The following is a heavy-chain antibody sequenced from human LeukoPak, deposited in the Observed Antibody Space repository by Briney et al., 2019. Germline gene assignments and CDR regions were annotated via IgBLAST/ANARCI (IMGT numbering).Heavy chain of an antibody. J-gene: IGHJ4*02. Sequence: PGGSLRLSCVASGFSFSKYGMHWVRQAPGKGLQWLAIIWYDGHNKHYADSVKGRFTISRDNSKNTLFLEMNDLKAEDTAVYYCAREWGLIAVAGGPGYWGQGTLVTVSS. CDR2: IWYDGHNK. CDR3: AREWGLIAVAGGPGY. D-gene: IGHD2-21*01. V-gene: IGHV3-33*01. CDR1: GFSFSKYG.